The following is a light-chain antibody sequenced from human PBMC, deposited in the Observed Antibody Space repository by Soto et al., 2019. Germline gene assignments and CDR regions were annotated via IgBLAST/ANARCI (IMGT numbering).Light chain of an antibody. CDR3: QTWGNGIVV. CDR2: LNSDGSH. Sequence: QLVLTQSPSASASLGASVKLTCTLSSGHSRYAIAWHQQQPEKGPRYLMILNSDGSHTKGDGIPDRFSGSSSGAERYLTISSLQSEDEADYYCQTWGNGIVVFGGGTKLTVL. V-gene: IGLV4-69*01. J-gene: IGLJ2*01. CDR1: SGHSRYA.